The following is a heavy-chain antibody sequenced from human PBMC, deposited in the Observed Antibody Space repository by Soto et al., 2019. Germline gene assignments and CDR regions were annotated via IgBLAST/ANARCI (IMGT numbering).Heavy chain of an antibody. CDR1: GGSISSSSYY. V-gene: IGHV4-39*01. Sequence: SETLSLTCTVSGGSISSSSYYWGWIRQPPGKGLEWVGSIYYSGSTYYNPSLKSRVTISVDTSKNQFSLKLSSVTAADTAVYYCAKRIAAHNYYYGMDVWGQGTTVTVSS. D-gene: IGHD6-13*01. CDR3: AKRIAAHNYYYGMDV. CDR2: IYYSGST. J-gene: IGHJ6*02.